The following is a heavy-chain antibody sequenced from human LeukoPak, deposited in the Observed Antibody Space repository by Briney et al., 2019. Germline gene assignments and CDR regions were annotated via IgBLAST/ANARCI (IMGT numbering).Heavy chain of an antibody. CDR2: IWYDGSNK. J-gene: IGHJ4*02. V-gene: IGHV3-30*19. CDR3: ARVGSYSYFDY. CDR1: GFTFSSYG. Sequence: GGSLRLSCAASGFTFSSYGMHWVRQAPGKGLEWVAVIWYDGSNKYYADSVKGRFTISRDNSENTLYLQMNSLRAEDTAVYYCARVGSYSYFDYWGQGTLVTVSS. D-gene: IGHD1-26*01.